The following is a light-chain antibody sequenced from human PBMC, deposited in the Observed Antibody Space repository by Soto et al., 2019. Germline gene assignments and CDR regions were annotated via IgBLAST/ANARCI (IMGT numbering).Light chain of an antibody. CDR2: EVS. V-gene: IGLV2-23*02. Sequence: QSALTQPASVSGSPGQSITISCTGTSSDVGSYNLVSWYQQHPGKAPKLMIYEVSKRPSGVSNRFSGSESGNTASLTISGLQAEDEADYYCCSYAGSYVFGTGTKLTVL. J-gene: IGLJ1*01. CDR3: CSYAGSYV. CDR1: SSDVGSYNL.